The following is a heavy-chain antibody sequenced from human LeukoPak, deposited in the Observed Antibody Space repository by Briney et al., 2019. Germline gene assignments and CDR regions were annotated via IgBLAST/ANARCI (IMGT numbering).Heavy chain of an antibody. V-gene: IGHV3-74*01. J-gene: IGHJ4*02. CDR3: ASTTIAIPGDY. Sequence: GGSLRLSCAASGFTFSNYWMHWVRQAPGKGLVWVSRINTDGSSTNYADSVKGRFTISRDNAKNTLYLQMNSLRGEDAAVYYCASTTIAIPGDYWGQGTLVTVSS. D-gene: IGHD1-1*01. CDR2: INTDGSST. CDR1: GFTFSNYW.